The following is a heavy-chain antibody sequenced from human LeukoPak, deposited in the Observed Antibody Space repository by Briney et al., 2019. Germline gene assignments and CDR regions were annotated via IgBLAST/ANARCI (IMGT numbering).Heavy chain of an antibody. D-gene: IGHD5-12*01. J-gene: IGHJ5*02. CDR2: IYSNGDT. CDR1: GGSISSGPYY. CDR3: ARHGWLRHGKNRFDP. Sequence: PSETLSLTCTVSGGSISSGPYYWNWIRQPAGKGLEWIGRIYSNGDTDYHPSLKSRVTISLDTPKNQFSLKLSSVTAADTAVYYCARHGWLRHGKNRFDPWGQGTLVTVSS. V-gene: IGHV4-61*02.